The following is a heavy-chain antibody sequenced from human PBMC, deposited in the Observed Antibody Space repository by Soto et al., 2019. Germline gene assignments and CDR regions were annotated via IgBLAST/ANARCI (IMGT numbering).Heavy chain of an antibody. J-gene: IGHJ5*02. CDR1: GGTFSSYT. Sequence: QVQLVQSGAEVKKPGSSVKVSCKASGGTFSSYTISWVRQAPGQGLEWMGRIIPILGIANYAQKFQGRVTITADKSTSTAYMELSSLRSEDTAVYYCARDTASTSPNWFDPWGQGTLVTVSS. CDR2: IIPILGIA. D-gene: IGHD2-2*01. CDR3: ARDTASTSPNWFDP. V-gene: IGHV1-69*08.